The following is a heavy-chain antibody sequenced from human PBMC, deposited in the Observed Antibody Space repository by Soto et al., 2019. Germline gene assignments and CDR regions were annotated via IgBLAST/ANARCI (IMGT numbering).Heavy chain of an antibody. V-gene: IGHV3-9*01. CDR1: GFTFDDYA. D-gene: IGHD4-17*01. J-gene: IGHJ4*02. CDR3: AKAIRADGDPTFDY. Sequence: EVQLVESGGGVVQPGRSLRLSCAASGFTFDDYAMHWVRQAPGKGLEGVSGISWNSCSIGYADSVKGRFTISRHNAKNPLCLQRNRLSAEDTALYYCAKAIRADGDPTFDYWGQGTRVTFSS. CDR2: ISWNSCSI.